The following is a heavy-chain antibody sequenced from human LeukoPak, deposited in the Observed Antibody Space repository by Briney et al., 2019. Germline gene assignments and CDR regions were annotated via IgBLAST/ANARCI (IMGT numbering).Heavy chain of an antibody. D-gene: IGHD2-15*01. CDR3: ARARGRWHLLPFDF. CDR2: ISHDGATK. J-gene: IGHJ5*01. Sequence: PGRSLRLSCAASAFSFSNFAIHWVRQAAGKGLEWLAVISHDGATKHYADSVKGRFTISRDDSNNSLSLQMNSLGAEDTAVYYCARARGRWHLLPFDFLAQGTLVTVSS. CDR1: AFSFSNFA. V-gene: IGHV3-30*04.